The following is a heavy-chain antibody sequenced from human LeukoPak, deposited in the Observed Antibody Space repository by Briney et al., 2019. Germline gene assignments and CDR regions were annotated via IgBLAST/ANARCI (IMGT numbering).Heavy chain of an antibody. J-gene: IGHJ4*02. CDR2: INPSGGST. Sequence: ASVKVSCKASGYTFTSYYMHWVRQAPGQGLEWMGIINPSGGSTSYAQKFQGRVTMTRDTSTSTVYMELSSLRSEDTAVYYCTRVGDYGDYVTLVDYWGQGTLVTVSS. D-gene: IGHD4-17*01. CDR3: TRVGDYGDYVTLVDY. V-gene: IGHV1-46*01. CDR1: GYTFTSYY.